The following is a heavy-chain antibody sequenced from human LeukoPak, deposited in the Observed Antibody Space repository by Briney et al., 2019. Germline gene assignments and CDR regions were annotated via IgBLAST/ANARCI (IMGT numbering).Heavy chain of an antibody. V-gene: IGHV3-23*01. CDR1: GFTFSSYA. CDR2: ISGSGGST. CDR3: AKYEKHYDLSTDFDY. D-gene: IGHD3-9*01. J-gene: IGHJ4*02. Sequence: GGSLRLSCAASGFTFSSYAMSWVRQAPGKGLEWVSAISGSGGSTYYADSVKGRFTISRDNSKNTLYLQMNSLRAEDTAVYYCAKYEKHYDLSTDFDYWGQGTLVTVSS.